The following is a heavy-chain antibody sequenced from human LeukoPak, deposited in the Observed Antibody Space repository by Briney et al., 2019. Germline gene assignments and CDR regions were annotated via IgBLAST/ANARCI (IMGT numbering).Heavy chain of an antibody. CDR2: ISGSGGST. V-gene: IGHV3-23*01. CDR3: AKDLGYDILTGYLDAFDI. CDR1: GFTFGSYA. J-gene: IGHJ3*02. D-gene: IGHD3-9*01. Sequence: GASLRLSCAASGFTFGSYAMSWVRQAPGKGLEWVSAISGSGGSTYYADSVKGRFTISRDNSKNTLYLQMNSLRAEDTAVYYCAKDLGYDILTGYLDAFDIWGQGTMVTVSS.